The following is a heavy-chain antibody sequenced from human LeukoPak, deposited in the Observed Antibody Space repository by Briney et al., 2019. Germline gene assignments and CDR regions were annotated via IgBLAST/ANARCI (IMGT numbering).Heavy chain of an antibody. V-gene: IGHV1-18*01. CDR2: ISASNGNT. D-gene: IGHD2-21*02. CDR3: ARWACGSGGDCHEFDY. CDR1: GYSFSTYG. Sequence: ASVKVSCKASGYSFSTYGIGWVRQAPGQGLEWMGWISASNGNTNYAQNLQGRVTMTTETSTSTAYMELRSLRYDDTAVYYCARWACGSGGDCHEFDYWGQGTLVTVSS. J-gene: IGHJ4*02.